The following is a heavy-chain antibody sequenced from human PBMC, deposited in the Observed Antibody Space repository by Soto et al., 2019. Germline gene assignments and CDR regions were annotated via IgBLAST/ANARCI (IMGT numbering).Heavy chain of an antibody. J-gene: IGHJ4*02. D-gene: IGHD6-13*01. Sequence: PGGSLRLSCAASGFTFSDYYMSWIRQAPGKGLEWVSYISNSGRTIYYADSVKGRFTISRDNAKNSLYLQIDSLRAEDTAFYYCATVISAPGIHYFDYWGQGTLVTASS. CDR3: ATVISAPGIHYFDY. CDR2: ISNSGRTI. V-gene: IGHV3-11*01. CDR1: GFTFSDYY.